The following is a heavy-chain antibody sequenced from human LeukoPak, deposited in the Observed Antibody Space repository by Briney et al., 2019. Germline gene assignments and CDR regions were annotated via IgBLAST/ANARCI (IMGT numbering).Heavy chain of an antibody. J-gene: IGHJ4*02. V-gene: IGHV3-23*01. CDR2: ITGGGGTT. CDR1: GLTFSSYG. CDR3: AKMQGYFDY. Sequence: PGGSLRLSCEASGLTFSSYGMSWVHQAPGKGLQWVPAITGGGGTTYYADSVKGRFTISRDNSKNMLYLQMNSLRAEDTAVYYCAKMQGYFDYWGQGTLVPVSS.